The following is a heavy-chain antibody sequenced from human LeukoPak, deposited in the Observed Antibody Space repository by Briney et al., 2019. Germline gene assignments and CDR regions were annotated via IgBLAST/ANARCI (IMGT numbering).Heavy chain of an antibody. CDR1: GFTSSTYA. D-gene: IGHD4-17*01. CDR2: ISYDGSNK. V-gene: IGHV3-30-3*01. CDR3: ACPHDYGDYVGAFII. Sequence: PGGSLRLSCAASGFTSSTYAMHWVRQPPGKGLEWVAVISYDGSNKYYADSVKGRFTISRDNSKNTPYLQMNSLRAEDTAVYYCACPHDYGDYVGAFIIWGQGTMVTVSS. J-gene: IGHJ3*02.